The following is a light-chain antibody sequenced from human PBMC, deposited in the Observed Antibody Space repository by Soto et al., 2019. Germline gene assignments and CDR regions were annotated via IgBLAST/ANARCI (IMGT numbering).Light chain of an antibody. V-gene: IGKV1-9*01. CDR3: HT. Sequence: IQLTQSPSSLSAYVGDRVTITCRASQGISSYLAWYQQKPGKAPKLLIYAASTLQSGVPSRFSGSGSGTEFTLTISSLQPEDVASYYCHTFGQGTRLEIK. J-gene: IGKJ5*01. CDR1: QGISSY. CDR2: AAS.